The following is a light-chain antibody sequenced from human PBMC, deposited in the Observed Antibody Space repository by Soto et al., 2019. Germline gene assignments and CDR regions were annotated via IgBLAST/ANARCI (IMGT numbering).Light chain of an antibody. Sequence: DIQMTQSPSSLSASVEDRVTITCRASQSISSWLAWYQQKPGKAPKLLIYDASSLESGVPSRFSGSGSGTEFTLTISSLQSDDFATYYCQQYKSYPGTFGQGTKVDIK. J-gene: IGKJ1*01. CDR1: QSISSW. CDR2: DAS. CDR3: QQYKSYPGT. V-gene: IGKV1-5*01.